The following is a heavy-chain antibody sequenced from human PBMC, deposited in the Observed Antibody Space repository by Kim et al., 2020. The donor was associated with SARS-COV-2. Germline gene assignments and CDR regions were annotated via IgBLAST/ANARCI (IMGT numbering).Heavy chain of an antibody. CDR3: ARRGEYSSSWYGGFDP. Sequence: GGSLRLSCAASGFTVSSNYMSWVRQAPGKGLEWVSVIYSGGSTYYADSVKGRFTISRDNSKNTLYLQMNSLRAEDTAVYYCARRGEYSSSWYGGFDPWGQGTLVTVSS. V-gene: IGHV3-53*01. CDR1: GFTVSSNY. CDR2: IYSGGST. D-gene: IGHD6-13*01. J-gene: IGHJ5*02.